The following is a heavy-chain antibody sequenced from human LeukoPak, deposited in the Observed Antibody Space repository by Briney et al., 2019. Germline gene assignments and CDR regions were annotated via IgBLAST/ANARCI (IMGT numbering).Heavy chain of an antibody. CDR3: ARDLAGYSSSSFDY. J-gene: IGHJ4*02. Sequence: GGSLRLSCAASGFTFSSYGMHWVRQAPGKGLEWVSSISSSSSYIYYADSVKGRFTISRDNAKNSLYLQMNSLRAEDTAVYYCARDLAGYSSSSFDYWGQGTLVTVSS. CDR2: ISSSSSYI. V-gene: IGHV3-21*01. CDR1: GFTFSSYG. D-gene: IGHD6-13*01.